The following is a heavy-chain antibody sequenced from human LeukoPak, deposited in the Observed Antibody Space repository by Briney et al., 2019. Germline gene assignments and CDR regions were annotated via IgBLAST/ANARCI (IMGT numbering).Heavy chain of an antibody. J-gene: IGHJ4*02. D-gene: IGHD1-1*01. V-gene: IGHV3-53*01. CDR1: GFTVCSLH. CDR3: ARGPAGYN. CDR2: IYSGGST. Sequence: PGGSLTLFCGASGFTVCSLHMSWVRQAPGKGLVCGSVIYSGGSTDYADSVKGRFTISKDNSKNTLYLQRNSPRAEDTAVYHCARGPAGYNWGQGTLVTVSS.